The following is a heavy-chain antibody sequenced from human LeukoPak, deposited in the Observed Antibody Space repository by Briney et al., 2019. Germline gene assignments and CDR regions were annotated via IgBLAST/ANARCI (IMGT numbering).Heavy chain of an antibody. V-gene: IGHV3-30-3*01. CDR2: ISDDETYK. D-gene: IGHD3-16*01. Sequence: GGSLTLFCAASGFTFNSYSMHCVRQAPGKGVEGVTAISDDETYKFYADSVKGRFTISRDNAKNSLYLQMNSLRAEDTAVYYCAKVALGGDSFDPWGQGTLVTVSS. CDR3: AKVALGGDSFDP. J-gene: IGHJ5*02. CDR1: GFTFNSYS.